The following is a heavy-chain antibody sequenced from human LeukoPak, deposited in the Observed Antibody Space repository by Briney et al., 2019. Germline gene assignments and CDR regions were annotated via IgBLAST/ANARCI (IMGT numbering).Heavy chain of an antibody. V-gene: IGHV3-21*01. D-gene: IGHD2-21*02. CDR2: ISSSSYI. CDR3: ARDSVVVTATTYYYYYYMDV. J-gene: IGHJ6*03. Sequence: GGSLRLSCAASGFTFSSYSMNWVRQAPGKGLEWVSSISSSSYIYYADSVKGRFTISRDNAKNSLYLQMNSLRAEDTAVYYCARDSVVVTATTYYYYYYMDVWGKGTTVTVSS. CDR1: GFTFSSYS.